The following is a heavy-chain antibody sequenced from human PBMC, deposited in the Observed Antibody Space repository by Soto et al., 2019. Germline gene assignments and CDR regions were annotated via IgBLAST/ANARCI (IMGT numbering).Heavy chain of an antibody. V-gene: IGHV3-23*01. CDR2: INTSGGST. J-gene: IGHJ4*02. CDR3: ASLDTARVETAGY. D-gene: IGHD5-18*01. Sequence: GGSLRLSCAASGFTFSTYAMSWVRQAPGKGLEWVSTINTSGGSTYYADSVKGRFTISRDNSKNTLYLQMNSLRVEGTALYYCASLDTARVETAGYWGQGTLVTVSS. CDR1: GFTFSTYA.